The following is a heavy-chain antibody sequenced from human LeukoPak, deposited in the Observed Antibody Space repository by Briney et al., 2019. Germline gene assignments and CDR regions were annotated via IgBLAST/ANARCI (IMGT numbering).Heavy chain of an antibody. D-gene: IGHD6-13*01. V-gene: IGHV4-4*07. Sequence: PSATLSLTCTVSGGSISSYYWSYIRQPAGKGLEWIGRIYGSGSTNYNPSLKSRVTMSVVTSKNQFSLKLSSVTAADTAVYFCAREAAPGGFDYWGQGTLVTVSS. CDR2: IYGSGST. J-gene: IGHJ4*02. CDR3: AREAAPGGFDY. CDR1: GGSISSYY.